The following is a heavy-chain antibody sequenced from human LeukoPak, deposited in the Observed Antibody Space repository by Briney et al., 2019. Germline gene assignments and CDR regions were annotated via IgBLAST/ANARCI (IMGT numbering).Heavy chain of an antibody. CDR1: RGSINSHC. D-gene: IGHD2-2*01. J-gene: IGHJ4*02. Sequence: PSETLSLTCTVARGSINSHCWSWMRQPPGKGPEWIGYIYYSGTPSYNPSLKSRVTISADTSKNQLSLNLTSVITADTGVYYCALLGYSSSWNNFWGQGTLVTVSS. V-gene: IGHV4-59*11. CDR3: ALLGYSSSWNNF. CDR2: IYYSGTP.